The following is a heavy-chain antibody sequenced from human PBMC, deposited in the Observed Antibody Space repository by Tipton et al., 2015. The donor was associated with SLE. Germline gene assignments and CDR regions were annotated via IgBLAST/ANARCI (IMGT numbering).Heavy chain of an antibody. CDR3: ARETGDPFE. CDR2: IHQSGNT. D-gene: IGHD7-27*01. J-gene: IGHJ4*02. V-gene: IGHV4-38-2*02. Sequence: TLSLTCTVSSYSVSSGYFWGWIRQPPGKGLEWIGSIHQSGNTYFNPTLESRVAMSMDTSKNQVFLRLSSVTAADTARYFCARETGDPFEWGQGTLVTVSS. CDR1: SYSVSSGYF.